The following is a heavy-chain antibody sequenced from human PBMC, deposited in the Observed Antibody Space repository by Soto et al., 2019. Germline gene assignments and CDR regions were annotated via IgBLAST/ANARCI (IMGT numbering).Heavy chain of an antibody. CDR1: GYTLTGYT. Sequence: GASVKVSCKASGYTLTGYTMNWVRQAPGQRLEWMGWINPDNGNTKSSQKFQDRVIITRDTSASTAYMDLSSLRSEDTAVYYCARGIATGQLDPWGQGTLVTVSS. D-gene: IGHD2-15*01. CDR3: ARGIATGQLDP. V-gene: IGHV1-3*01. CDR2: INPDNGNT. J-gene: IGHJ5*02.